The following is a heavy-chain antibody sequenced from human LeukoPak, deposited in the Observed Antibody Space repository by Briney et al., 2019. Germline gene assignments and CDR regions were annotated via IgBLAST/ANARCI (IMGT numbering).Heavy chain of an antibody. CDR2: IYYSGST. D-gene: IGHD5-18*01. Sequence: SETLPLTCTVSGGSISSYYWSWIRQPPGKGLEWIGYIYYSGSTNYNPSLKSRVTISVDTSKNQFSLKLSSVTAADTAVYYCARLLSGYSYGHSYYGMDVWGQGTTVTVSS. V-gene: IGHV4-59*08. J-gene: IGHJ6*02. CDR1: GGSISSYY. CDR3: ARLLSGYSYGHSYYGMDV.